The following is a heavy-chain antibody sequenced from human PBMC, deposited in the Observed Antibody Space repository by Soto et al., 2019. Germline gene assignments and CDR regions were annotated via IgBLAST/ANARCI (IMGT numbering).Heavy chain of an antibody. Sequence: GGSLRLSCAASGFTFSSYGMHWVRQAPGKGLEWVAVIWYDGSNKYYADSVKGRFTISRDNSKNTLYLQMNSLRAEDTAVYYCARDRRGGIQLWWTVFDYWGQGTLVTVSS. J-gene: IGHJ4*02. CDR3: ARDRRGGIQLWWTVFDY. CDR1: GFTFSSYG. CDR2: IWYDGSNK. D-gene: IGHD5-18*01. V-gene: IGHV3-33*01.